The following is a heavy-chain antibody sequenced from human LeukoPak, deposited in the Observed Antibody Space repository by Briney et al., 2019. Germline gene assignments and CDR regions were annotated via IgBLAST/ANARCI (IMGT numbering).Heavy chain of an antibody. J-gene: IGHJ4*02. V-gene: IGHV3-7*01. D-gene: IGHD2-2*02. Sequence: GGSLRLSCAASGFTFSTYLMSWVRQAPGKGLEWAAYIKQGGNEKYYVDSVKGRFTISRDDAKSSVSLQMNSLRVKDTAVYFCVRGYRKLEDWGQGTLVTVSS. CDR3: VRGYRKLED. CDR1: GFTFSTYL. CDR2: IKQGGNEK.